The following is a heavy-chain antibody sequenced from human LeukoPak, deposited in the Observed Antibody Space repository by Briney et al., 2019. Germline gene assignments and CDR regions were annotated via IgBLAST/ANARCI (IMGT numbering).Heavy chain of an antibody. J-gene: IGHJ4*02. V-gene: IGHV1-2*02. CDR3: ARDYYGSARNFDY. CDR2: INPNSGGT. CDR1: GYTFTGYY. Sequence: ASVKVSCKASGYTFTGYYMHWVRQAPGQALEWMGWINPNSGGTNYAQKFQGRVTMTRDTSISTAYMELRSLRSDDTAVYYCARDYYGSARNFDYWGQGTLVTVSS. D-gene: IGHD3-10*01.